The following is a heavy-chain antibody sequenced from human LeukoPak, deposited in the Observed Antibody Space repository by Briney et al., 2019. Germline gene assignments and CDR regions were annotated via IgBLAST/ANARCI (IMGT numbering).Heavy chain of an antibody. V-gene: IGHV4-30-2*01. CDR2: IYHSGST. J-gene: IGHJ4*02. Sequence: SQTLSLTCAVSGCSISGGGYSWSWIPQPPGKCLEWFGYIYHSGSTYYHPSLKSRVTISVDRSKNQFSLKLSSVTAADTAVYYCARAKEVGALYYFDYWGQGTLVTVSS. CDR3: ARAKEVGALYYFDY. CDR1: GCSISGGGYS. D-gene: IGHD1-26*01.